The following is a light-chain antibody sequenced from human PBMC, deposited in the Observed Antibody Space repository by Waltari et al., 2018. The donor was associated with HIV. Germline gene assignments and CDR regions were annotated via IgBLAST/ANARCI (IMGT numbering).Light chain of an antibody. CDR1: NIGNKG. Sequence: YVLTQPPSVSVAPGEMARLTCGGNNIGNKGVHWYQLKSGQAPLLVIFYNVDRPSRITERFSGSISGCTATLAISRVEPGDEAVYYCQVWDRPSDQWVFGGGTTLIV. CDR2: YNV. CDR3: QVWDRPSDQWV. V-gene: IGLV3-21*01. J-gene: IGLJ3*02.